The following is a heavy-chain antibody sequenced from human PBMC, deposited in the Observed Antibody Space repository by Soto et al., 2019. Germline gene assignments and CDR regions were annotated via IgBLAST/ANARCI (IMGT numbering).Heavy chain of an antibody. Sequence: GGSLRLSCAASGFTFSNAWMNWVRQAPGKGLEWVGRIKSKTDGGTTDYAAPVKGRFTISRDDSKNKLYLQMNSLKTEDTAVYYCTTHTQITSYYDFWSGGDAFDIWGQGTMVTVSS. CDR1: GFTFSNAW. V-gene: IGHV3-15*07. CDR2: IKSKTDGGTT. D-gene: IGHD3-3*01. CDR3: TTHTQITSYYDFWSGGDAFDI. J-gene: IGHJ3*02.